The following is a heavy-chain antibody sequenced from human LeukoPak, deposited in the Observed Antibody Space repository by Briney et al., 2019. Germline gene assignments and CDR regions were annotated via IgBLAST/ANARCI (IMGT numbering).Heavy chain of an antibody. V-gene: IGHV1-8*02. CDR2: MNPNSGNT. CDR1: GYTFTSYG. Sequence: ASVKVSCKASGYTFTSYGINWVRQATGQGLEWMGWMNPNSGNTGYAQKFQGRVTMTRNTSISTAYMELSSLRSEDTAVYYCARVAGDSSGYYWNKYYYYYYMDVWGKGTTVTVSS. D-gene: IGHD3-22*01. J-gene: IGHJ6*03. CDR3: ARVAGDSSGYYWNKYYYYYYMDV.